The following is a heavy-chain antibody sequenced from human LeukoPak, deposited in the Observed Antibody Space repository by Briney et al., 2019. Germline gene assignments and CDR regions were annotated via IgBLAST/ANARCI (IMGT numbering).Heavy chain of an antibody. Sequence: SETLSLTCIVSGGSISSDYWSWIRQPPGKGLEWIGCIYYSGSTIYNTSLKSRLTISVDTSNNQFSLKLSSVTAADTAVYHCAGQVRDSRGPWYYFESWGQGNLVTVSS. CDR1: GGSISSDY. D-gene: IGHD3-22*01. V-gene: IGHV4-59*08. J-gene: IGHJ4*02. CDR2: IYYSGST. CDR3: AGQVRDSRGPWYYFES.